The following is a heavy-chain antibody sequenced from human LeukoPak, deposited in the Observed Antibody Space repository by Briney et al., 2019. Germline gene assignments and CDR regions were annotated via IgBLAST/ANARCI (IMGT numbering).Heavy chain of an antibody. Sequence: SETLSLTCAVYGVSFSDYYWSWIRQPPGKGLEWIGEINHSGSTNYNPSLKSRVTISVDTSKNQFSLKLSSVTAADTAVYYCARGATRYYYDSSGYYYVIWGQGTLVTVSS. CDR1: GVSFSDYY. D-gene: IGHD3-22*01. CDR2: INHSGST. J-gene: IGHJ4*02. V-gene: IGHV4-34*01. CDR3: ARGATRYYYDSSGYYYVI.